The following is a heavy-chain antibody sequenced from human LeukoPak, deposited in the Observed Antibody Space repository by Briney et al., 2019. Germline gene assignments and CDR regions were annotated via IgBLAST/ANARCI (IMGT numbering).Heavy chain of an antibody. CDR3: ARGIAVVVAAIDY. CDR2: INPNSGGT. CDR1: GYTFTGYY. D-gene: IGHD2-15*01. J-gene: IGHJ4*02. Sequence: ASVKVSCKASGYTFTGYYMHWVRQAPGQGLEWMGWINPNSGGTNYAQKFQGRVTMTRDTSISTAYVELSRLRSDDTAVYYCARGIAVVVAAIDYCGQGTLVTVSS. V-gene: IGHV1-2*02.